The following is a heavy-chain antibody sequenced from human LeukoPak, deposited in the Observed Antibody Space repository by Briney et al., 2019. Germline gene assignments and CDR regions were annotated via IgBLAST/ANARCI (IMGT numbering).Heavy chain of an antibody. J-gene: IGHJ4*02. CDR1: GLTFSSYA. CDR3: AKAGSHSYFDY. D-gene: IGHD1-26*01. V-gene: IGHV3-23*01. Sequence: PGGSLRLSCAASGLTFSSYAMNCVRQAPGKGLVWVSAISGGGVTSTYYADSVKGRFTISRDNSKNTLYLQMNSLRAEDTAVYYCAKAGSHSYFDYWGQGTLVTVSS. CDR2: ISGGGVTST.